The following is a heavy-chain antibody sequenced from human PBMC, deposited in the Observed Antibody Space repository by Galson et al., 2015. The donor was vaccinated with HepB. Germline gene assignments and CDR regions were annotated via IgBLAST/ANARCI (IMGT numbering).Heavy chain of an antibody. V-gene: IGHV1-46*01. Sequence: SVKVSCKASGYTFTRYFIHWVRQAPGQGLEWMGAINPNIGSPSYAQKFQGRVTMTRDTSTSTVYMELNSLKSEDSAVYYCARAYASSSGVGSWFDPWGQGTLVTVSS. CDR1: GYTFTRYF. D-gene: IGHD2-2*01. CDR3: ARAYASSSGVGSWFDP. CDR2: INPNIGSP. J-gene: IGHJ5*02.